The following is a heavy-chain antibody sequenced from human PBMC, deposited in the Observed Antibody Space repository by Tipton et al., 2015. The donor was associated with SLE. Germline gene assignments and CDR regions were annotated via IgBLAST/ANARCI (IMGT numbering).Heavy chain of an antibody. J-gene: IGHJ3*02. Sequence: SLRLSCAASGLKFSDHWMSWVRQAPGKGLEWVAYINQDASEKYSVDSLKGRFTISRDNAKNSVYLQMNSLRVEDTAVYYCAREDNFKAFDIWGQGTMVTVSS. CDR3: AREDNFKAFDI. CDR2: INQDASEK. CDR1: GLKFSDHW. D-gene: IGHD1-20*01. V-gene: IGHV3-7*01.